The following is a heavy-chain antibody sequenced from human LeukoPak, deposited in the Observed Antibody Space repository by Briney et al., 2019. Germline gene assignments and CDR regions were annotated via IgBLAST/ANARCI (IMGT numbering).Heavy chain of an antibody. V-gene: IGHV3-23*01. Sequence: GGSLRLSCAASGFTFSSYSMNWVRQAPGQGLEWVSGLSRGGETTNYADSVKGRFTISRDMSKNMVFLQMNSLRPEDTAVYYCAKEQRIRHCSEGVCMEGYYFDYWGQGSLVTVSS. J-gene: IGHJ4*02. CDR1: GFTFSSYS. CDR2: LSRGGETT. D-gene: IGHD2-8*01. CDR3: AKEQRIRHCSEGVCMEGYYFDY.